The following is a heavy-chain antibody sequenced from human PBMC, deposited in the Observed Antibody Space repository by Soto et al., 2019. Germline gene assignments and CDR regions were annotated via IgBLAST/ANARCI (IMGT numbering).Heavy chain of an antibody. CDR3: AKDGTTGGKQYYGIDV. D-gene: IGHD2-15*01. J-gene: IGHJ6*02. V-gene: IGHV3-23*01. Sequence: GGALGVACESSGFTFSDYVMGWVRQGPGKGLEWVSTIGRGDDKYYADSVKGRFTISRDTSKNTLFLQMNSLRAEDTALYFCAKDGTTGGKQYYGIDVWGQGTTVTV. CDR1: GFTFSDYV. CDR2: IGRGDDK.